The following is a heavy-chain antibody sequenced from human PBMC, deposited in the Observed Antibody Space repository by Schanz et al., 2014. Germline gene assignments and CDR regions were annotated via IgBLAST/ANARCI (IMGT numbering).Heavy chain of an antibody. CDR1: GLIFSTYT. Sequence: EVQLVESGGGLVQPGGSLRLSCTTSGLIFSTYTLNWVRQAPGKGLEWISAITGSGSKTYYADSVKGRFTIARDNSKNTLFLQMDSLRVEDTAVYYCMAMGRNTSHYFDHWGQGTLVTVSS. V-gene: IGHV3-23*04. J-gene: IGHJ4*02. CDR3: MAMGRNTSHYFDH. CDR2: ITGSGSKT. D-gene: IGHD1-1*01.